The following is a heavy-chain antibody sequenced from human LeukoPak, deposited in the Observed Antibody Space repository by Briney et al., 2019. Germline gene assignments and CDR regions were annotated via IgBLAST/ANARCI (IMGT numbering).Heavy chain of an antibody. CDR3: AKGGVVPAANWFDP. Sequence: GGSLRLSCAASRFTLSSYAMSWVRQAPGKGLEWVSAISGSGGSTYYADSVKGRFTISRDNSKNTLYLLMNSLRAEDTAVYYCAKGGVVPAANWFDPWGQGTLVTVSS. D-gene: IGHD2-2*01. CDR2: ISGSGGST. J-gene: IGHJ5*02. V-gene: IGHV3-23*01. CDR1: RFTLSSYA.